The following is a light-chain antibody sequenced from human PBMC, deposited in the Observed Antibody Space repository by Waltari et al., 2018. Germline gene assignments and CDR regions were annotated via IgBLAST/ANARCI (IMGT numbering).Light chain of an antibody. Sequence: QSALTQPASLSGSPGQSITISCTGIGSAIDDSAFVSWYQPHPGKAPRVIIYDVTNRPSGISDRFSASKSANTASLTISGLQPEDEGDYYCTSQTLDGVVLFGGGTQVTVL. V-gene: IGLV2-14*03. CDR3: TSQTLDGVVL. J-gene: IGLJ3*02. CDR1: GSAIDDSAF. CDR2: DVT.